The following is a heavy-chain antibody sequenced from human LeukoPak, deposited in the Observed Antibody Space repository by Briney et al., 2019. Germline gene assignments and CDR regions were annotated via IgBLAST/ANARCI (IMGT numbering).Heavy chain of an antibody. CDR1: GYTFTGYY. CDR2: IIPIFGTA. Sequence: ASVKVSCKASGYTFTGYYMHWVRQAPGQGLEWMGGIIPIFGTANYAQKFQGRVTITTDESTSTAYMELSSLRSEDTAVYYCARDRGIWGSYLDYWGQGTLVTVSS. D-gene: IGHD3-16*01. CDR3: ARDRGIWGSYLDY. V-gene: IGHV1-69*05. J-gene: IGHJ4*02.